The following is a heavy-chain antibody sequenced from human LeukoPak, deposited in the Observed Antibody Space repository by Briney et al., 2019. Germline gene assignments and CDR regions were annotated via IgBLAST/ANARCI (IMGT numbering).Heavy chain of an antibody. J-gene: IGHJ4*02. CDR3: ARDSSVVGATGPLDY. CDR1: GYTFTGYY. D-gene: IGHD1-26*01. Sequence: ASVKVSCKASGYTFTGYYMQWVRQAPGQGLECMGWIKPNSGGTNYAQKFQGRVTMTRDTSISTAYMELSRLRSDDTAVYYCARDSSVVGATGPLDYWGQGTLVTVFS. V-gene: IGHV1-2*02. CDR2: IKPNSGGT.